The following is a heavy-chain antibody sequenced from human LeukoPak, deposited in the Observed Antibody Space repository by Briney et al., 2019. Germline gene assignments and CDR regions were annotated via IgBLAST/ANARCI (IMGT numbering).Heavy chain of an antibody. J-gene: IGHJ6*03. CDR2: INHSGST. CDR3: ARLATMVRGVISGYYYYYMDV. D-gene: IGHD3-10*01. CDR1: GGSFSGYY. Sequence: SETLSLTCAVYGGSFSGYYWSWIRQPPGKGLEWIGEINHSGSTNYNPSLKSRVTISVDTSKNQFSLKLSSVTAADTAVYYCARLATMVRGVISGYYYYYMDVWGKGTTVTVSS. V-gene: IGHV4-34*01.